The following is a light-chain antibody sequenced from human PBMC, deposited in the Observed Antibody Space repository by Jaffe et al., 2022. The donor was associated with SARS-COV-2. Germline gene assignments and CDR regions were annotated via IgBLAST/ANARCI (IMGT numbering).Light chain of an antibody. CDR2: ATS. Sequence: DIQMTQSPSSLSAFVGDRVTITCRASQRVSSYLNWYHQQPGKPPKLLIYATSTLQSGVPARFSGSGSETDFTLTISSLQPEDFGTYYCQQSSTAPLFTFGPGTKVEIK. J-gene: IGKJ3*01. CDR3: QQSSTAPLFT. CDR1: QRVSSY. V-gene: IGKV1-39*01.